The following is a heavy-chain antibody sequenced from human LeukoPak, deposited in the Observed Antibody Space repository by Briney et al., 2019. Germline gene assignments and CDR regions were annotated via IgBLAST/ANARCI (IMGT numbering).Heavy chain of an antibody. CDR1: GFTFSSYG. CDR2: IWYDGSNK. D-gene: IGHD3-16*01. J-gene: IGHJ4*02. CDR3: ARDKGWKNSGDYVLDC. V-gene: IGHV3-33*01. Sequence: GGSLRLSCAASGFTFSSYGMHWVRQAPGKGLEWVAVIWYDGSNKYYADSVKGRFTISRDNSKNTLYLQMNSLRAEDTAVYYCARDKGWKNSGDYVLDCWGQGTLVTVSS.